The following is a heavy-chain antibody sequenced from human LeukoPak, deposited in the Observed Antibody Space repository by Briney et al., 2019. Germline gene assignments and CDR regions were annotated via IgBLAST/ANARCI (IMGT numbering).Heavy chain of an antibody. CDR3: ARDYYDSSGYLGIGY. J-gene: IGHJ4*02. V-gene: IGHV1-69*04. D-gene: IGHD3-22*01. CDR2: IIPILGIA. CDR1: GGTFSSYA. Sequence: SVKVSCKASGGTFSSYAISWVRQAPGQGLEWMGRIIPILGIANYAQKFQGRVTITADKSTSTAYMELSSLRSEDTAVYYCARDYYDSSGYLGIGYWGQGTLVTVSS.